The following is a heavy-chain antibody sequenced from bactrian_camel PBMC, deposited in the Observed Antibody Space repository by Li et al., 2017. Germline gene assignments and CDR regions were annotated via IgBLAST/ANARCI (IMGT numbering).Heavy chain of an antibody. CDR1: GYSYKSWS. D-gene: IGHD6*01. CDR3: AEGRGSRGEHCYSLNY. J-gene: IGHJ4*01. V-gene: IGHV3S9*01. Sequence: HVQLVESGGGSVQAGGSLRLSCVLSGYSYKSWSMGWFRERSEGVAALDSEGRTMYAQSAKGRFTISQDSARNTVYLQMNNLQPEDTATYYCAEGRGSRGEHCYSLNYWGQGTQVTVS. CDR2: LDSEGRT.